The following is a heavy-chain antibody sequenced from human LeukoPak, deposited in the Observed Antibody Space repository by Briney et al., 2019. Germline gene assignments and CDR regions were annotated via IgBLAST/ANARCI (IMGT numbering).Heavy chain of an antibody. V-gene: IGHV3-7*01. D-gene: IGHD5-12*01. CDR3: ARDGLPVALDY. CDR2: IKEDGSEK. Sequence: GGSLRLTCATSGFIFSSHWMSWVRQAPGKGLEWVAKIKEDGSEKYYVDSVRGRFTISRDNGKNSLYLQMNSLRAEDTAVYFCARDGLPVALDYWGQGTLVTVSS. CDR1: GFIFSSHW. J-gene: IGHJ4*02.